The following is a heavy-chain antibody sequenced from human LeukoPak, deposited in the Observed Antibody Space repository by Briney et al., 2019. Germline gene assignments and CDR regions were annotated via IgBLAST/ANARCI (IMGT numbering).Heavy chain of an antibody. Sequence: PGGSLRLSCAASGFTFTSYAMSWIRQAPGKGLEWVSAISAGGGSSYTDSVKGRFTVYRDNSKNTLYLQMNSLRAGDTALYYCAKDPNGDYVGAFDSWGQGTMVTVSS. CDR3: AKDPNGDYVGAFDS. V-gene: IGHV3-23*01. D-gene: IGHD4-17*01. J-gene: IGHJ3*01. CDR2: ISAGGGS. CDR1: GFTFTSYA.